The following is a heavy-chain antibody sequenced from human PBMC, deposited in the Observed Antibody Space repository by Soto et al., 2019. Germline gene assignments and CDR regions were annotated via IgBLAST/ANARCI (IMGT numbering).Heavy chain of an antibody. V-gene: IGHV1-69*01. Sequence: QVQLVQSGAEVKKPGSSVKVSCKASGGTFSSYAISWVRQAPGQGLEWMGGIIPIFGTANYAQKFQGRVTITADESTSTAYMELSSLSSEDTAVYYCARVSPDSSGYYYLTPNDYWGQGTLVTVSS. CDR3: ARVSPDSSGYYYLTPNDY. CDR2: IIPIFGTA. D-gene: IGHD3-22*01. J-gene: IGHJ4*02. CDR1: GGTFSSYA.